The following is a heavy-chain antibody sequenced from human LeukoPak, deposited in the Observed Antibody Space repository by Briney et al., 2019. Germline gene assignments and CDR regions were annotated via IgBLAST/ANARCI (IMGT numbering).Heavy chain of an antibody. CDR2: IYYSGST. J-gene: IGHJ4*02. D-gene: IGHD4-11*01. CDR3: ARWGPRGGDYSNPWYYFDY. V-gene: IGHV4-59*01. CDR1: GGSISSYY. Sequence: SETLSLTCTVSGGSISSYYWSWIRQPPGKGLEWIGYIYYSGSTNYNPSLKSRVTISVDTSKNQFSLKLSSVTAADTAVYYCARWGPRGGDYSNPWYYFDYWGQGTLVTVSS.